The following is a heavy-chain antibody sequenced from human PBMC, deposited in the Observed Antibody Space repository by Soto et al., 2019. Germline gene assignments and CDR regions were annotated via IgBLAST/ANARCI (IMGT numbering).Heavy chain of an antibody. D-gene: IGHD3-10*01. V-gene: IGHV3-23*01. Sequence: GGSLRLSCAASGFNFSSYDINWVRQAPGKGLEWVSGISTTRGSTYYADSVKGRFTISRDNSKNTLYLQMNSLRAEDTAVYYCAKVSWFGNYRPPGFDNWGQGTLVTVSS. CDR2: ISTTRGST. J-gene: IGHJ4*02. CDR1: GFNFSSYD. CDR3: AKVSWFGNYRPPGFDN.